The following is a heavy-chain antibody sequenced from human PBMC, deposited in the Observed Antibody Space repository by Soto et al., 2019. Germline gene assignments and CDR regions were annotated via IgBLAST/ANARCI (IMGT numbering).Heavy chain of an antibody. CDR2: INHSGST. J-gene: IGHJ6*03. V-gene: IGHV4-34*01. D-gene: IGHD2-2*01. CDR1: GGSFSGYY. Sequence: QVQLQQWGAGLLKPSETLSLTCAVSGGSFSGYYWSWIRQPPGKGLAWIGEINHSGSTNYNPSLRSRGTISGDTAKHQISLKLSSVTAADTAVYYCARRVVVPAAVQYYMDDWGKGTTVTVSS. CDR3: ARRVVVPAAVQYYMDD.